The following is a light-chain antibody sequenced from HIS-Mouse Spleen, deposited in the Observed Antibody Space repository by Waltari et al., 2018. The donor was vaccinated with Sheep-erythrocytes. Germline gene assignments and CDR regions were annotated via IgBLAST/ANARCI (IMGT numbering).Light chain of an antibody. CDR1: QRVSSY. CDR3: QQRSNWPPT. J-gene: IGKJ1*01. V-gene: IGKV3-11*01. CDR2: DAS. Sequence: EIVLTQSPATLSLSPGERATLSFRASQRVSSYLAWYQQKPGQAPRLLIYDASNRATGIPARFSGSGSGTDFTLTISSLEPEDFAVYYCQQRSNWPPTFGQGTKVEIK.